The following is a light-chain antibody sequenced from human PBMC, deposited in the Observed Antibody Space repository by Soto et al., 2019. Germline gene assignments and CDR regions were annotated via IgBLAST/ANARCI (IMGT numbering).Light chain of an antibody. CDR1: QTISSW. Sequence: DIQMTQSPSTLSASVGDRVTITCRASQTISSWLAWYQQKPGKAPRLLIYKASTLETGVPSRFSGSGSGREFTLTISSLQPDDLATYYCQQYSSNPMWTVGQGTKVEIK. CDR2: KAS. CDR3: QQYSSNPMWT. V-gene: IGKV1-5*03. J-gene: IGKJ1*01.